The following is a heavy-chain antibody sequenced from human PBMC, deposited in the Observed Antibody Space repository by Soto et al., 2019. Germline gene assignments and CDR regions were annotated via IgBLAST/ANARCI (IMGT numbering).Heavy chain of an antibody. CDR2: ISLYSDGT. D-gene: IGHD2-2*01. V-gene: IGHV1-18*01. J-gene: IGHJ5*02. CDR1: GYTFSNYC. CDR3: ARVVPGAEAWFGP. Sequence: QVQLVQSGGEVKRPGASVKVSCKTSGYTFSNYCITWVRQAPGQPLEWLGWISLYSDGTNYAQKFQGRVSTTTDTSTTTAYMELRSLRSDDTAVYYCARVVPGAEAWFGPWGQGTLVTVSS.